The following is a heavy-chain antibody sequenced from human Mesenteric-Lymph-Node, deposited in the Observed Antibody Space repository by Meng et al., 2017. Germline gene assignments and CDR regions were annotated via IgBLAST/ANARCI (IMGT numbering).Heavy chain of an antibody. D-gene: IGHD2-15*01. Sequence: GGSLRLSCAASGFTFSSYSMNWVRQAPGKGLEWVSSISSSSSYIYYADSVKGRFTISRDNAKNSLYLQMNSLRAEDTAVYYCARGELDGYCSGGSCYSYYYYGKDVWDQGTTVTVSS. CDR3: ARGELDGYCSGGSCYSYYYYGKDV. CDR1: GFTFSSYS. V-gene: IGHV3-21*01. CDR2: ISSSSSYI. J-gene: IGHJ6*02.